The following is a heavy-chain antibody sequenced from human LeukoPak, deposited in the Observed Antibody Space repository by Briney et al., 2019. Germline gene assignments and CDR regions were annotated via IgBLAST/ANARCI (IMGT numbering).Heavy chain of an antibody. CDR2: INHSGST. D-gene: IGHD2-2*01. CDR1: GGSFSGYY. Sequence: PSETLSLTCAVYGGSFSGYYWSWIRQPPGEGLEWIGEINHSGSTNYNPSLKSRVTMSVDTSKNQFSLKLSSVTAADTAVYYCAREHCSSTSCYYYYYYGMDVWGQGTTVTVSS. J-gene: IGHJ6*02. CDR3: AREHCSSTSCYYYYYYGMDV. V-gene: IGHV4-34*01.